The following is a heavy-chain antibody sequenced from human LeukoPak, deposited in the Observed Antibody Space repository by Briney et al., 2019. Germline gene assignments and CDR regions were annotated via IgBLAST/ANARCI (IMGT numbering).Heavy chain of an antibody. CDR1: EFSVGSNY. V-gene: IGHV3-74*01. D-gene: IGHD6-13*01. CDR3: ASEIAGLEVDY. J-gene: IGHJ4*02. CDR2: INSDGSST. Sequence: PGGSLRLSCAASEFSVGSNYMTWVRQAPGKGLVWVSRINSDGSSTSYADSVKGRFTISRDNAKNTLYLQMNSLRAEDTAVYYCASEIAGLEVDYWGQGTLVTVSS.